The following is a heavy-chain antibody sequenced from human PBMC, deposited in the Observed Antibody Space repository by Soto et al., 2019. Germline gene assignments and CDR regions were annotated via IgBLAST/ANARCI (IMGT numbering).Heavy chain of an antibody. V-gene: IGHV3-23*01. Sequence: HPGGSLRLSCAASGFTFSSYAMSWVRQAPGKGLEWVSAISGSGGSTYYADSVKGRFTISRDNSKNTLYLQMNSLRAEDTAVFYCAKVVGSGWYAENYFDYWGQGTRVTVSS. CDR3: AKVVGSGWYAENYFDY. CDR1: GFTFSSYA. J-gene: IGHJ4*02. D-gene: IGHD6-19*01. CDR2: ISGSGGST.